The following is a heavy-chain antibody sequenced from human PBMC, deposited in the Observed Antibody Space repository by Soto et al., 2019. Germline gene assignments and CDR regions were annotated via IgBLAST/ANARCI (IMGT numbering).Heavy chain of an antibody. CDR2: IIPIFGTA. CDR3: ARQGVDVHYYNYGIDV. V-gene: IGHV1-69*12. J-gene: IGHJ6*02. Sequence: QVQLVQSGAEVKKPGSSVKVSCKASGGTFSSYAISWVRQAPGQGLEWMGGIIPIFGTANYAQKFQGRVTITADESTSTVYMELSSLRSEDKAGYYGARQGVDVHYYNYGIDVWGQGTTVTVSS. CDR1: GGTFSSYA. D-gene: IGHD3-10*01.